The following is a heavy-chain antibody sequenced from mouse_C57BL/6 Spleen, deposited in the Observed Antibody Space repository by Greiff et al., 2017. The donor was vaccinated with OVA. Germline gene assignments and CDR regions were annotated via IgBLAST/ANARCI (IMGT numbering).Heavy chain of an antibody. Sequence: GGGLVQPKGSLKLSCAASGFSFNTYAMNWVRQAPGKGLEWVARIRSKSNNYATYYADSVKDRFTISRDDSESMLYLQMNNLKTEDTAMYYCVSSDYVPFAYWGQGTLVTVSA. CDR2: IRSKSNNYAT. D-gene: IGHD2-4*01. J-gene: IGHJ3*01. CDR3: VSSDYVPFAY. V-gene: IGHV10-1*01. CDR1: GFSFNTYA.